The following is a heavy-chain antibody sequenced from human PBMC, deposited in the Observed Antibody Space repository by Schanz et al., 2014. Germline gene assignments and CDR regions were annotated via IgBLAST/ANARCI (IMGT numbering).Heavy chain of an antibody. D-gene: IGHD6-19*01. J-gene: IGHJ4*02. Sequence: EVQLVESGGGLVQPGGSLRLSCAGSGFSFSDYPMNWVRLAPGKGLEWLAYISAASSSIHYADSVKGRFSVSRDNSKNTLYLQMNSLRPEDTALYYCVGIHVAVAEAFYWGQGALVIVS. CDR3: VGIHVAVAEAFY. CDR1: GFSFSDYP. V-gene: IGHV3-48*01. CDR2: ISAASSSI.